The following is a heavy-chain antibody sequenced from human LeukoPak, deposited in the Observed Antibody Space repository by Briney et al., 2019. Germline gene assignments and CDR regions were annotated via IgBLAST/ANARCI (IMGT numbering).Heavy chain of an antibody. Sequence: SQTLSLTCTVSGGSISSGDYYWSWIRQPPGKGLEWIGYIYYSGSTYYNPSLKSRVTISVDTSKNQFSLKLSSVTAADTAVYYCASSRGSGSYYMDYYYYYGMDVWGQGTMVTVSS. CDR3: ASSRGSGSYYMDYYYYYGMDV. J-gene: IGHJ6*02. CDR2: IYYSGST. V-gene: IGHV4-30-4*01. D-gene: IGHD3-10*01. CDR1: GGSISSGDYY.